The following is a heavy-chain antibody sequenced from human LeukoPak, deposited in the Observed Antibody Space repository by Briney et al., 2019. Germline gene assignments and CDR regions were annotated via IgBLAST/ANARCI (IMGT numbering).Heavy chain of an antibody. CDR1: GFTVSSNY. CDR3: ARDSGLGQQLVLDY. Sequence: PGGSLRLSCAASGFTVSSNYMSWVRQAPGKGLEWVSVIYSGGSTYYADSVKGRFTISRDNSKNTLYLQMNSLRAEDTAVYYCARDSGLGQQLVLDYWGEGTLVTVSS. D-gene: IGHD6-13*01. J-gene: IGHJ4*02. CDR2: IYSGGST. V-gene: IGHV3-53*01.